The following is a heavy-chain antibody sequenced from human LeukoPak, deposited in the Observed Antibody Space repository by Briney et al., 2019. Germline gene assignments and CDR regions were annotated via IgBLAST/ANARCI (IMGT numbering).Heavy chain of an antibody. CDR1: GYTFTGYY. V-gene: IGHV1-2*02. CDR3: ARAYYYDSSVYYYDY. Sequence: ASVKVSCKASGYTFTGYYMHWVRQAPGQGLEWMGWINPNSGGTNYAQKFQGRVTMTRDTSISTAYMELSRLRSDDTAVYYCARAYYYDSSVYYYDYWGQGTLVTVSP. D-gene: IGHD3-22*01. CDR2: INPNSGGT. J-gene: IGHJ4*02.